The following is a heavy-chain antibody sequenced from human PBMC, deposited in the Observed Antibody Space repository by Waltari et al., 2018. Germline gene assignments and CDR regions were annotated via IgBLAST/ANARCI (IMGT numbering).Heavy chain of an antibody. D-gene: IGHD1-1*01. Sequence: QVQLQESGPGLVKPSQTLSLTCTVSGGSVSRGGYYLTWIRQHPGKGLEWIGCIYHSGNAYYNTSLKSLVTISVDTSKNQFSLNLTSVTAADTAVYYCARVSSGGTRSGFDPWGQGILVTVSS. CDR3: ARVSSGGTRSGFDP. V-gene: IGHV4-31*01. J-gene: IGHJ5*02. CDR1: GGSVSRGGYY. CDR2: IYHSGNA.